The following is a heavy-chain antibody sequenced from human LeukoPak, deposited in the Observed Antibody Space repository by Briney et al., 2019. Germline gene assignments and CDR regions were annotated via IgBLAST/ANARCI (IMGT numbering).Heavy chain of an antibody. CDR2: IYYSGST. CDR1: GGSISSGDYY. CDR3: ARDGVVRGAGWFDP. Sequence: SETLSLTCTVSGGSISSGDYYWSWIRQPPGKGLEWIGYIYYSGSTYYNPSLKSRVTISVDTSKNQFSLKLSSVTAADTAVYYCARDGVVRGAGWFDPWGQGTLVTVSS. V-gene: IGHV4-30-4*01. D-gene: IGHD3-10*01. J-gene: IGHJ5*02.